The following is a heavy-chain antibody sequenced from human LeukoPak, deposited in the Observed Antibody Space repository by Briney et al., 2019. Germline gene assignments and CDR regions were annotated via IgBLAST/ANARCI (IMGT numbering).Heavy chain of an antibody. V-gene: IGHV4-61*02. D-gene: IGHD6-19*01. Sequence: KPSETLSLTCTVSGGSISSGSYYWSWIRQPAGKGLEWIGRIYTSGSTNYNPSLKSRVTISVDTSKNQFSLKLSSVTAADTAVYYCARGPVAGNDYWGQGTLVTVSS. CDR3: ARGPVAGNDY. J-gene: IGHJ4*02. CDR1: GGSISSGSYY. CDR2: IYTSGST.